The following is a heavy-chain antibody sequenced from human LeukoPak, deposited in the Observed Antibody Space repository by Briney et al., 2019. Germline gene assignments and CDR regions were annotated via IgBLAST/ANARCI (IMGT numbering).Heavy chain of an antibody. J-gene: IGHJ4*02. D-gene: IGHD6-13*01. CDR2: IYYSGST. CDR1: GGSISSYY. Sequence: PSETLSLTCTVSGGSISSYYWSWIRQPPGKGLEWIGYIYYSGSTNYNPSLKSRVTISVDTSKNQFSLKLSSVTAADTAVYYCAREGGSSWYYFDYWGQGTLVTVSS. V-gene: IGHV4-59*01. CDR3: AREGGSSWYYFDY.